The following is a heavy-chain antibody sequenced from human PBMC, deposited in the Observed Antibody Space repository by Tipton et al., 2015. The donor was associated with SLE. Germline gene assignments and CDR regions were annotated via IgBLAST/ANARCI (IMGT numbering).Heavy chain of an antibody. V-gene: IGHV3-30*18. CDR3: AKSEGLRIPGDY. CDR1: GFTFSSYG. J-gene: IGHJ4*02. D-gene: IGHD2-21*01. CDR2: ISYDGSNK. Sequence: SLRLSCAASGFTFSSYGMHWVRQAPGKGLEWVAVISYDGSNKYYADSVKGRFTISRDNSKNTLYLQMNSLRAEGTAVYYCAKSEGLRIPGDYWGQGTLVTVSS.